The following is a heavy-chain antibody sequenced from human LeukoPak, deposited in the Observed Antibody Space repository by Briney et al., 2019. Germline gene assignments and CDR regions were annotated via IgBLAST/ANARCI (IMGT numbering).Heavy chain of an antibody. Sequence: TSETLSLTCTVSGGSISSYYWSWIRQPAGKGLEWIGRISTSGSTNYNPSLKSRVTMSVDKSKNQFSLNLSSVTAADTAVYYCARGIADPYSFDSWGQGILVTVSS. V-gene: IGHV4-4*07. D-gene: IGHD6-13*01. J-gene: IGHJ4*02. CDR2: ISTSGST. CDR3: ARGIADPYSFDS. CDR1: GGSISSYY.